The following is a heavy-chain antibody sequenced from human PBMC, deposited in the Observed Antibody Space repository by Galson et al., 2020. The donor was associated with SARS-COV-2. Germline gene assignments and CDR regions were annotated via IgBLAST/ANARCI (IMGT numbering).Heavy chain of an antibody. Sequence: GGSLRLSCAASGFTVSGNYMTWVRQAPGKGLEWVLGIYTGDNTYYADSVKGRFTISRDKSTNTVSLRMNSLRVADTAVYYCARPFSAIGVGAFDIWGQGTLVTVSS. V-gene: IGHV3-53*01. J-gene: IGHJ3*02. CDR2: IYTGDNT. CDR3: ARPFSAIGVGAFDI. D-gene: IGHD6-19*01. CDR1: GFTVSGNY.